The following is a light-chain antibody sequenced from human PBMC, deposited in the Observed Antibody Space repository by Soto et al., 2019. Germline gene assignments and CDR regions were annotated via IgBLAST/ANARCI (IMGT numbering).Light chain of an antibody. J-gene: IGKJ1*01. CDR1: QDIRKY. Sequence: IQLTQSPSSLSASVGDRVTITCQASQDIRKYLNWYQQKPGKAPKVLIFDASSLESGVPSRFSGSGSATEFTLTISSLQPDDFATYYCQHFNSYPWTFGQGTKVDIK. CDR3: QHFNSYPWT. V-gene: IGKV1-13*02. CDR2: DAS.